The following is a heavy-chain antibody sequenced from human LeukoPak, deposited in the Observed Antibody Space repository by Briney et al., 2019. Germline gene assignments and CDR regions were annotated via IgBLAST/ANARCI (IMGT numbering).Heavy chain of an antibody. CDR1: GFTFSSYW. J-gene: IGHJ4*02. Sequence: GGSLRLSCAASGFTFSSYWMHWVRQAPGKGLVWVSRINSDGSSTSYADSVKGRFTISRDNAKNTLYLQMNSLRAEDTAVYYCARGGSYYDSSGSGAFDYWGQGTLVTVSS. CDR3: ARGGSYYDSSGSGAFDY. V-gene: IGHV3-74*01. CDR2: INSDGSST. D-gene: IGHD3-22*01.